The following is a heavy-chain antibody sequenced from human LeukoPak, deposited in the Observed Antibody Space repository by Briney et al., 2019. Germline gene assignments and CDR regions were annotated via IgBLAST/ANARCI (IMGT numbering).Heavy chain of an antibody. D-gene: IGHD3-22*01. CDR1: GGSISSSSYY. Sequence: PSETLSLTCTVSGGSISSSSYYWGWIRQPPGKGLEWIGSVYYTGSTYYNPPLQSRVTISVDTSKNQFSLKLSSVTAADTAVFYCATLGNRASGYYLPSDYWGQGTLVTVSS. CDR2: VYYTGST. J-gene: IGHJ4*02. CDR3: ATLGNRASGYYLPSDY. V-gene: IGHV4-39*07.